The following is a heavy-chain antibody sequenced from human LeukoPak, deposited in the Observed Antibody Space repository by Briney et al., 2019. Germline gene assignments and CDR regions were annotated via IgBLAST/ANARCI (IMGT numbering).Heavy chain of an antibody. CDR2: ISGSGGST. D-gene: IGHD1-7*01. CDR3: ATDRGELMYYFDY. Sequence: GGSLRLSCAASGFTFSNAWMSWVRQAPGKGLEWVSAISGSGGSTYYADSVKGRFTISRDNSKNTLYLQMNSLRAEDTAVYYCATDRGELMYYFDYWGQGTLVTVSS. V-gene: IGHV3-23*01. CDR1: GFTFSNAW. J-gene: IGHJ4*02.